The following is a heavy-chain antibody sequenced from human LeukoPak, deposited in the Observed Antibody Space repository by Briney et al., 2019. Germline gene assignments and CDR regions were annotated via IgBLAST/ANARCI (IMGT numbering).Heavy chain of an antibody. CDR3: AKAYSSGWVLRY. V-gene: IGHV3-30*18. D-gene: IGHD6-19*01. Sequence: GGSLRLSCAASGFTVSSNYMTWVRQAPGKGLEWVAVISYDGSNKYYADSVKGRFTISRDNSKNTLYLQMNSLRAEDTAVYYCAKAYSSGWVLRYWGQGTLVTVSS. CDR2: ISYDGSNK. CDR1: GFTVSSNY. J-gene: IGHJ4*02.